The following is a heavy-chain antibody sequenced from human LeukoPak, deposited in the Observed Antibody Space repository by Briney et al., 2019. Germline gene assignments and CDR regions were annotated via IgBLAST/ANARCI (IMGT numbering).Heavy chain of an antibody. CDR3: ARVAAAGRGFDY. Sequence: GGSLRPSCAASGFTFSSYGMHWVRQAPGKGLEWVAVIWYDGSNKYYADSVKGRFTISRDNSKNTLYLQMNSLRAEDTAVYYCARVAAAGRGFDYWGQGTLVTVSS. CDR2: IWYDGSNK. V-gene: IGHV3-33*01. CDR1: GFTFSSYG. J-gene: IGHJ4*02. D-gene: IGHD6-13*01.